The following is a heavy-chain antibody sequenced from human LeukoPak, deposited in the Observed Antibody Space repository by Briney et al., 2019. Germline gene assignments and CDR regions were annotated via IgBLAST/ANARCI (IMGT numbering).Heavy chain of an antibody. Sequence: PGGSLRLSCAASGFTFSSYGMRWVRQAPGKGLEWGAVIWNDGSNKYYADSVKGRFTISRDNSKNTLYLQMNSLRAEDTAVYYCARDGDSSGFYYYYGMDVWGQGTTVTVSS. CDR3: ARDGDSSGFYYYYGMDV. CDR1: GFTFSSYG. J-gene: IGHJ6*02. V-gene: IGHV3-33*01. CDR2: IWNDGSNK. D-gene: IGHD6-19*01.